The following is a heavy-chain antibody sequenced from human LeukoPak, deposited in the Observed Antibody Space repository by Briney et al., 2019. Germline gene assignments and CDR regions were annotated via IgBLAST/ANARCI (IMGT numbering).Heavy chain of an antibody. CDR2: INQDGSEK. J-gene: IGHJ6*03. V-gene: IGHV3-7*01. D-gene: IGHD6-6*01. Sequence: GGSLRLSCSASGFTFSSYWMGSVRQAPGKGLEWEANINQDGSEKYYVDSVKGRFAISRDNAKDSLYLQMNTLRAEDPAVYHCARVIAARPARRTYYYMDVWGKGTTVTVSS. CDR1: GFTFSSYW. CDR3: ARVIAARPARRTYYYMDV.